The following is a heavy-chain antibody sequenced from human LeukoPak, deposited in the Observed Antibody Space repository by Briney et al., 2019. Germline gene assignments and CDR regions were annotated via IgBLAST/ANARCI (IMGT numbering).Heavy chain of an antibody. CDR2: IYYSGST. J-gene: IGHJ4*02. CDR1: SGSISSTGYY. D-gene: IGHD5-18*01. CDR3: ARVRGYSYGHDH. V-gene: IGHV4-39*02. Sequence: SETLSLTCTVSSGSISSTGYYWGWIRQPPGKGLEWIGSIYYSGSTYYNPSLKSRVTISADTSKNQFSLKLSSVTAADTAVYYCARVRGYSYGHDHWGQGTLVTVSS.